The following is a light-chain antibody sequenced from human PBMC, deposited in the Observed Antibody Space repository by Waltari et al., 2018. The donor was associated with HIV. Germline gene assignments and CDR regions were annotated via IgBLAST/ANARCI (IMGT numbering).Light chain of an antibody. J-gene: IGLJ2*01. CDR1: SSDVGGYNY. CDR2: DVT. Sequence: QSALTQPRSVSGSLGQSVTISCTVISSDVGGYNYVSWYQQHPGKAPKLLIFDVTKLPSGVPYRLSDSKSGDTASLTVSGLQSEDEADYYCCSYAGSYDFDVVFGGGTNLTVL. CDR3: CSYAGSYDFDVV. V-gene: IGLV2-11*01.